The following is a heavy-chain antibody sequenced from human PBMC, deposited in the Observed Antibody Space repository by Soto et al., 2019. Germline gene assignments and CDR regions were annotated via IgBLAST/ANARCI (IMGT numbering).Heavy chain of an antibody. CDR3: AKARVRYSYGRNWVDP. V-gene: IGHV3-23*01. D-gene: IGHD5-18*01. CDR1: GFTFSSYA. J-gene: IGHJ5*02. Sequence: EVQLLESGGGLVQPGGSLRLSCAASGFTFSSYAMSWVRQAPGKGLEWVSAISGSGGSTYYADSVKGRFTISRDNSKNTLYLQMSSLRAEDTAVYYCAKARVRYSYGRNWVDPWGQGTLVTVSS. CDR2: ISGSGGST.